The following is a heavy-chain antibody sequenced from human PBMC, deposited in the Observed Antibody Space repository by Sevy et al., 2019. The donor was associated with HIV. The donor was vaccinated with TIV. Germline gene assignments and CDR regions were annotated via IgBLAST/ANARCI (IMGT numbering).Heavy chain of an antibody. CDR2: IYYSGST. D-gene: IGHD2-21*02. V-gene: IGHV4-39*01. Sequence: SETLSLTCTVSGGSISSSSYYWGWIRQPPGKGLEWIGSIYYSGSTYYNPSLKSRVTISVDTSKNQFPLKLSSVTAADTAVYYCARHVVVTATLDYWGQGTLVTVSS. J-gene: IGHJ4*02. CDR1: GGSISSSSYY. CDR3: ARHVVVTATLDY.